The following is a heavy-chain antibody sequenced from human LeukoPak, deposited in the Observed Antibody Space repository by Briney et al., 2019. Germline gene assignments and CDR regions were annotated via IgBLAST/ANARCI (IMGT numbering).Heavy chain of an antibody. CDR1: GGSISGSSYY. CDR2: IYYSGST. CDR3: ARGSDYGDYEAKTKLDY. Sequence: SETLSLTCTVSGGSISGSSYYWGWIRQPPGKGLEWIGSIYYSGSTYYNPSLKSRVTISVDKSKNQFSLKLSSVTAADTAVYYCARGSDYGDYEAKTKLDYWGQGTLVTVSS. D-gene: IGHD4-17*01. J-gene: IGHJ4*02. V-gene: IGHV4-39*07.